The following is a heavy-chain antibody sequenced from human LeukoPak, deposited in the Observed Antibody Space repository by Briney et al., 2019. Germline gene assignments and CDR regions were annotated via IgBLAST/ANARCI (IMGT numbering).Heavy chain of an antibody. V-gene: IGHV4-39*01. D-gene: IGHD4-17*01. Sequence: SETLSLTCTVSGGSISSSNYFWGWIRQPPGKGLDCIGSINYSGTTYANSSLKSRVTISVDTSKNQFPLNLSSVTDADAAVYYCASNVQLTATTSWGQGTLVTVSS. CDR1: GGSISSSNYF. CDR3: ASNVQLTATTS. CDR2: INYSGTT. J-gene: IGHJ5*02.